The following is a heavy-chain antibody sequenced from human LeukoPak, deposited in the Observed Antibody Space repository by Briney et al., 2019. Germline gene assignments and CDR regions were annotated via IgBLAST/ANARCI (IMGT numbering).Heavy chain of an antibody. CDR2: ISSYNGNT. CDR1: GDTFTTYG. V-gene: IGHV1-18*01. CDR3: ANFHETGDFDY. D-gene: IGHD2-8*02. Sequence: ASVKVSCKFSGDTFTTYGINWVRQAPGQGLEWMGWISSYNGNTHYANKLQGRVTMTTDTSTSTAYMELRSLRSDDTAVYYCANFHETGDFDYWGQGTLVIVSS. J-gene: IGHJ4*02.